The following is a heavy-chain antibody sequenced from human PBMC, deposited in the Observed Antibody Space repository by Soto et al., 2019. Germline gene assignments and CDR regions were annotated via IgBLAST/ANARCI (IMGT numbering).Heavy chain of an antibody. CDR3: ARAPYGSGSYFFSYYYGMDV. CDR2: INAGNGNT. D-gene: IGHD3-10*01. J-gene: IGHJ6*02. CDR1: GYTFTSYA. Sequence: ASVKVSCKDSGYTFTSYAMHWVRQDQGQRLEWMGWINAGNGNTKYSQKFQGRVTITRDTSASTAYMELSSLRSEDTAAYYCARAPYGSGSYFFSYYYGMDVWGQGTTVTVSS. V-gene: IGHV1-3*01.